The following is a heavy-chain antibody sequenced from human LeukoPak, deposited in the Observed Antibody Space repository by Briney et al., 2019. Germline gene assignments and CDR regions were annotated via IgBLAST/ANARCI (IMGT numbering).Heavy chain of an antibody. Sequence: GGSLRLSCAASGFTFSSYDMHWVHQVTGKRLEWVSAIGIAGDTYYLDSVKGRFTISRENAKNSLYLQMNSLRAGDTAVYYCARGGDRDYWGQGTLVTVSS. J-gene: IGHJ4*02. CDR2: IGIAGDT. CDR1: GFTFSSYD. CDR3: ARGGDRDY. V-gene: IGHV3-13*04.